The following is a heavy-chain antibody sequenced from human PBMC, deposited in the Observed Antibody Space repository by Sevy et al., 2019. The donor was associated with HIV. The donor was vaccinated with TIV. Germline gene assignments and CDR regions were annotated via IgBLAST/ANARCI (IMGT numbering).Heavy chain of an antibody. J-gene: IGHJ2*01. V-gene: IGHV3-30-3*01. D-gene: IGHD2-21*01. CDR3: ARDGEDGRDYSFRLDL. Sequence: GGSLRLSCAASGFTFSTFAMHWVRQAPGRGLEWVAVISFVGGNKYYADSVKGRLTISRDNAKNTLSLQMNSLRREEMAVYYCARDGEDGRDYSFRLDLWGLGTLVTVSS. CDR1: GFTFSTFA. CDR2: ISFVGGNK.